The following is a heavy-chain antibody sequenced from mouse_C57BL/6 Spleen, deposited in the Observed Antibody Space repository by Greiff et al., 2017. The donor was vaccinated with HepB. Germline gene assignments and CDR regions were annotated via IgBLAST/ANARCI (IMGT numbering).Heavy chain of an antibody. D-gene: IGHD4-1*01. Sequence: VQLQQSGPELVKPGASVKISCKASGYAFSSSWMNWVKQRPGKGLEWIGRIYPGDGDTNYNGKFKGKATLTADKSSSTAYMQLSSLTSEDSAVYCCARTGGADYWGQGTTLTVSS. V-gene: IGHV1-82*01. CDR1: GYAFSSSW. J-gene: IGHJ2*01. CDR2: IYPGDGDT. CDR3: ARTGGADY.